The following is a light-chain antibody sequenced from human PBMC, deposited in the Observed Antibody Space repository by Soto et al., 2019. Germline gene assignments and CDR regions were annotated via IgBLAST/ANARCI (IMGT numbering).Light chain of an antibody. V-gene: IGLV2-14*03. J-gene: IGLJ1*01. CDR2: GVT. Sequence: QYVLAQSASGSGSPGQSITISCTGTSSDIGSYNYISWYQQYPDKGPKLIIYGVTNRPSGVSNRFSGSKSGYTASLTISGLQAEDEADYYCCSYTTTTTYVFGTGTKLTVL. CDR3: CSYTTTTTYV. CDR1: SSDIGSYNY.